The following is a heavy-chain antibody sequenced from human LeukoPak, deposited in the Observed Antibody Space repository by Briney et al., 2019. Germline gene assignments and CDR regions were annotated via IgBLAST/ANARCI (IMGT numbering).Heavy chain of an antibody. CDR3: ARGANQLLWLPMANDAFDI. J-gene: IGHJ3*02. CDR1: GFTFSSYA. V-gene: IGHV3-30-3*01. D-gene: IGHD2-2*01. Sequence: AGKSLRLSCAASGFTFSSYAMHWVRQAPGKGLEWVAVISYDGSNKYYADSVKGRFTISRDNSKNTMHLQMNSLRTEDTAVYYCARGANQLLWLPMANDAFDIWGQGTMVAVSS. CDR2: ISYDGSNK.